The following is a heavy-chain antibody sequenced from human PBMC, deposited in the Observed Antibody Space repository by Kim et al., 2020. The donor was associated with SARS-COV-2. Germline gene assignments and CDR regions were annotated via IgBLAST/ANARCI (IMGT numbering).Heavy chain of an antibody. D-gene: IGHD5-12*01. Sequence: TRYAQKFQGRVTMTRKTSISTAYMELSSLTSEDTALYYCTRGGNSGLGDCWGQGTLVTVSS. V-gene: IGHV1-8*01. CDR3: TRGGNSGLGDC. J-gene: IGHJ4*02. CDR2: T.